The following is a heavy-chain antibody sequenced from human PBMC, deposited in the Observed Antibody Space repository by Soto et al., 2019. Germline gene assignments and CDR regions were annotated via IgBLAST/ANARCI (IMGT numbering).Heavy chain of an antibody. V-gene: IGHV4-39*01. Sequence: SETLSLTCTVSGGSISSSSYYWGWIRQPPGKGLEWIGSIYYSGSTYYNPSLKSRVTISVDTSKNQFSLKLSSVTAADTAVYYCASWGSTGYYVYAFDISRQGTMVTVPS. J-gene: IGHJ3*02. CDR1: GGSISSSSYY. CDR3: ASWGSTGYYVYAFDI. CDR2: IYYSGST. D-gene: IGHD3-16*01.